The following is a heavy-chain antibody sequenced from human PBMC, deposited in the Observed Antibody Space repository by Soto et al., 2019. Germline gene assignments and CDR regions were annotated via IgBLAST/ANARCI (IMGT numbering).Heavy chain of an antibody. V-gene: IGHV3-23*01. CDR3: AKDGGSSWYYFDY. CDR2: ISGSGGST. D-gene: IGHD6-13*01. J-gene: IGHJ4*02. CDR1: GFTFSSYA. Sequence: EVQLLESGGGLVQPGGSPRLSCAASGFTFSSYAMSWVRQAPGKGLEWVSAISGSGGSTYYADSVKGRFTISRDNSKNTLYLQMNSLRAEDTAVYYCAKDGGSSWYYFDYWGQGTLVTVSS.